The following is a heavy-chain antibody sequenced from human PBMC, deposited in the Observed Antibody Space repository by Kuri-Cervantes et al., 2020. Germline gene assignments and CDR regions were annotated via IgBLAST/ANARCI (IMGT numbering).Heavy chain of an antibody. Sequence: SCKASGVTFSSYGMHWVRQARGKGLEWVAFIRYDGSNKYYADSVKGRFTISRDNSKNTLYLQMNSLRAEDTAVYYCARSREGYIWDAFDIWGQGTMVTVSS. CDR3: ARSREGYIWDAFDI. CDR2: IRYDGSNK. V-gene: IGHV3-30*02. J-gene: IGHJ3*02. CDR1: GVTFSSYG. D-gene: IGHD5-24*01.